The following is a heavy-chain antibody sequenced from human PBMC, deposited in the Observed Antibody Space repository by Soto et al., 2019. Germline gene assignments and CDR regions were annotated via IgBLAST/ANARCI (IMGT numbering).Heavy chain of an antibody. V-gene: IGHV4-39*01. CDR2: IYYSGNT. Sequence: PSETLSLTCTVSGGSISSSSYYWGWIRQPPGKGLEWIGSIYYSGNTYYNPSLKSRVTISVDTAKNQFSLKLSSVTAADTAVYYCARQYYFGSGSYSNRPFDFWGQGTLVTVSS. D-gene: IGHD3-10*01. CDR3: ARQYYFGSGSYSNRPFDF. J-gene: IGHJ4*02. CDR1: GGSISSSSYY.